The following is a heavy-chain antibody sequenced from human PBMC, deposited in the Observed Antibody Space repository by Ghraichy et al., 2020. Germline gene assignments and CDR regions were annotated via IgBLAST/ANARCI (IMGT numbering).Heavy chain of an antibody. V-gene: IGHV4-59*01. D-gene: IGHD6-19*01. Sequence: SQTLSLTCTVSGGSISSYYWSWIRQPPGKGLEWIGYIYYSGSTNYNPSLKSRVTISVDTSKNQFSLKLSSVTAADTAVYYCARAGSIAVAGTRRVREFDYWGQGTLVTVSS. J-gene: IGHJ4*02. CDR3: ARAGSIAVAGTRRVREFDY. CDR1: GGSISSYY. CDR2: IYYSGST.